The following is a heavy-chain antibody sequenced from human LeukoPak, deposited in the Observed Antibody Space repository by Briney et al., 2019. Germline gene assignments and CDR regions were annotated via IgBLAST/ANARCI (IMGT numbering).Heavy chain of an antibody. CDR2: INTDGSST. D-gene: IGHD4-23*01. Sequence: GGSLRLSCAASGFTFSSYWMHWVRQAPGKGLVWVSRINTDGSSTSYADSVKGRFTISRDNAKNTLYLQMNSLRAEDTAVYYCARVALPFLGGLNDAFDIWGQGTMVTVSS. V-gene: IGHV3-74*01. CDR1: GFTFSSYW. J-gene: IGHJ3*02. CDR3: ARVALPFLGGLNDAFDI.